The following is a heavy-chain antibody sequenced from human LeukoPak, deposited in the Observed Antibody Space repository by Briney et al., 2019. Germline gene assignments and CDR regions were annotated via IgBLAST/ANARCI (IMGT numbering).Heavy chain of an antibody. J-gene: IGHJ4*02. Sequence: SGGSLRLSCAASGFTFSSYGMHWVRQAPGKGLEWVSYISSSSSTIYYADSVKGRFTISRDNAKNSLYLQMNSLRAEDTAVYYCARDLLFYCSSTSCSPFDYWGQGTLVTVSS. D-gene: IGHD2-2*01. CDR3: ARDLLFYCSSTSCSPFDY. V-gene: IGHV3-48*01. CDR1: GFTFSSYG. CDR2: ISSSSSTI.